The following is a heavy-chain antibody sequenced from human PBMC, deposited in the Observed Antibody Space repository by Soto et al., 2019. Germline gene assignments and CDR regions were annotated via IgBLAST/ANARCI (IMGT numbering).Heavy chain of an antibody. Sequence: ASVKVSCKASGYSFTAYSMHWVRQAPGQGLEWMGWFNPNSGDTIYAQKFQGRVTLTRDTSISTAYLELTGLRSDDTAVYYCARVMVNRWWFDPWGQGTLVTVSS. CDR2: FNPNSGDT. V-gene: IGHV1-2*02. CDR1: GYSFTAYS. J-gene: IGHJ5*02. CDR3: ARVMVNRWWFDP. D-gene: IGHD2-15*01.